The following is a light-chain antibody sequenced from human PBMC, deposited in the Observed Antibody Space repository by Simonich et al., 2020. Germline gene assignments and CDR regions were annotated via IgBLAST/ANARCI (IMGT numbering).Light chain of an antibody. Sequence: NFMLTQPHSVSESPGKTVTISCTRSSGRIASNYVQWYQQRPGSAPTTVIYEDNQSTTGVPDRFSGSIDSSSNSASLTISGLKTEDEADYYCQSYDSSNHRGVFGGGTKLTVL. J-gene: IGLJ2*01. V-gene: IGLV6-57*03. CDR1: SGRIASNY. CDR2: EDN. CDR3: QSYDSSNHRGV.